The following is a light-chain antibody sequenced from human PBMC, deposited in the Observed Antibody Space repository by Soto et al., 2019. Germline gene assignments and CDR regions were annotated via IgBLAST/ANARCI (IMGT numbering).Light chain of an antibody. CDR1: QSVSSSY. CDR3: QQYARSSWT. CDR2: DTS. V-gene: IGKV3-20*01. Sequence: EIVLTQSPGTLSLSPGERATLSCRASQSVSSSYLAWYQQKPGQAPRLLIYDTSNRATGIPARFSGSGSGTDFTLTISGLEPADLGVYYCQQYARSSWTFGQGTKVDI. J-gene: IGKJ1*01.